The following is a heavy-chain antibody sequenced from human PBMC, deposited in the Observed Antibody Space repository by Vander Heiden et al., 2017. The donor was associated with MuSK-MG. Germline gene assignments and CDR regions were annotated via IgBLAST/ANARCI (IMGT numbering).Heavy chain of an antibody. J-gene: IGHJ4*02. CDR2: IYYSGST. CDR3: ARHSWGLYPFDY. CDR1: GDSIISSTYY. Sequence: QLQLQESGPGLVKPSETLSLTCPVSGDSIISSTYYWGWVRQPPGKGLEWIGSIYYSGSTYYNPSLKSRVTISVDTSKNQFSLKLSSVTAADTAVYFCARHSWGLYPFDYWGQGTLVTVSS. D-gene: IGHD7-27*01. V-gene: IGHV4-39*01.